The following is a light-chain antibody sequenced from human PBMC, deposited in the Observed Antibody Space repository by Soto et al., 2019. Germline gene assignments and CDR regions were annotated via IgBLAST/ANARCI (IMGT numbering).Light chain of an antibody. CDR2: RNN. Sequence: QSVLTQPPSASGTPGQEIIMSCSGSSSNIGSNSVYWYQQLPGTAPRLVMYRNNQRPSGVSDRFSGSRSGASGSLAISGLRSEDEADYYCAAWDDKLRGPVFGGGTKLTV. V-gene: IGLV1-47*01. J-gene: IGLJ3*02. CDR1: SSNIGSNS. CDR3: AAWDDKLRGPV.